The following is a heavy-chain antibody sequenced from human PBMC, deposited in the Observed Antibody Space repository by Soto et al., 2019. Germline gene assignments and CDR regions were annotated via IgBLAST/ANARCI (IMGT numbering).Heavy chain of an antibody. V-gene: IGHV3-23*01. Sequence: GGSLRLSCAASGFTFRSYAMSWVRQTPGKGLEWVSAITGSGDNSWYADSVKGRFTISRDNSKNTLYLQMNSLRADDAALYYCANYNFWSSGVRPGTYDFWGQGSLVTVSS. CDR2: ITGSGDNS. CDR1: GFTFRSYA. CDR3: ANYNFWSSGVRPGTYDF. D-gene: IGHD3-3*01. J-gene: IGHJ4*02.